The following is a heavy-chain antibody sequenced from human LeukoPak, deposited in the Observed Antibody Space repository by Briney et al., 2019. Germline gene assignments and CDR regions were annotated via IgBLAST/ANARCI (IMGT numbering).Heavy chain of an antibody. V-gene: IGHV3-48*01. J-gene: IGHJ3*02. CDR1: GFTFSSYS. CDR3: ARDRRAVAVDAFDI. CDR2: ISSSSSTI. D-gene: IGHD6-19*01. Sequence: PGGSLRLSCAASGFTFSSYSMNWVRQAPGKGLEWVSYISSSSSTIYYADSVKGRFTISRDNAKNSLYLQMNSLRAEDTAVYYCARDRRAVAVDAFDIWGQGTMVTVSS.